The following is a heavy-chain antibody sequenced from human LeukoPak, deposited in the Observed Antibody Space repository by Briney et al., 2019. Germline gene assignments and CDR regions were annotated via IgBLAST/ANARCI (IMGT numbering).Heavy chain of an antibody. J-gene: IGHJ4*02. CDR2: INHSGST. Sequence: SETLSLTCAVYGVSFSGYYWSWIRQPPGKGLEWIGEINHSGSTNYNPSLKSRVTISVDTSKNQFSLKLSSVTAADTAVYYCAGPQYYYDSSGYYPFDYWGQGTLVTVSS. CDR3: AGPQYYYDSSGYYPFDY. D-gene: IGHD3-22*01. V-gene: IGHV4-34*01. CDR1: GVSFSGYY.